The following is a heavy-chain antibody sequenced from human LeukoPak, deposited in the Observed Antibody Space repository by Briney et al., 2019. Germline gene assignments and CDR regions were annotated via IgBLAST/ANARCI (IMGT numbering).Heavy chain of an antibody. Sequence: GASVKVSCKASGYTFTSYDINWVRQATGQGLEWMGWMNPNSGNTGYAQKFQGRVTITRNTSISTAYMELSSLRSEDTAVYYCASSLNYDILTGYSAFDIWGQGTMVTVSS. D-gene: IGHD3-9*01. CDR3: ASSLNYDILTGYSAFDI. J-gene: IGHJ3*02. CDR2: MNPNSGNT. CDR1: GYTFTSYD. V-gene: IGHV1-8*03.